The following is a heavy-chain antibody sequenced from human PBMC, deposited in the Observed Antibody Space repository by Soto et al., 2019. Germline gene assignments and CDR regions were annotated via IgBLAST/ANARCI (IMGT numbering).Heavy chain of an antibody. V-gene: IGHV3-33*01. CDR3: ARERGRDSPIDY. J-gene: IGHJ4*02. CDR1: GFTLSDYG. Sequence: QVQLVESGGGVVQPGRSLRLSCTASGFTLSDYGMHWVRQAPGKGLEWVAVIWHDGGEKYYADSVTGRFTISRDNSKNTVHLQIDSLGTEDTALYYCARERGRDSPIDYWGQGTLVTVSS. CDR2: IWHDGGEK. D-gene: IGHD3-22*01.